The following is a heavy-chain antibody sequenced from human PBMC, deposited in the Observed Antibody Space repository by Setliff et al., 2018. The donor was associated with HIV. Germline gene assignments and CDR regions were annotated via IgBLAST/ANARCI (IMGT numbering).Heavy chain of an antibody. V-gene: IGHV4-39*01. D-gene: IGHD5-18*01. J-gene: IGHJ6*02. CDR2: FHYSGST. Sequence: PSETLSLTCTVSGGSISSGSYYWSWIRRPAGKGLEWIGSFHYSGSTSYNPSLKSRVAISVDTSKSQFSLKMTSVTAADTAVYYCARGLSVYSYANVYYYHGMDVWGQGTTVTVSS. CDR3: ARGLSVYSYANVYYYHGMDV. CDR1: GGSISSGSYY.